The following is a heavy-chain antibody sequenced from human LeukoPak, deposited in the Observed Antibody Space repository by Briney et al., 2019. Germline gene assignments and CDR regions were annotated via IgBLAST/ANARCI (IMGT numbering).Heavy chain of an antibody. CDR3: ARDLPPYYDILTGYSLWSYGMDV. J-gene: IGHJ6*02. CDR2: IYSGGST. CDR1: GFTVSSNY. V-gene: IGHV3-66*01. D-gene: IGHD3-9*01. Sequence: PGGSLRLSCAASGFTVSSNYMSWVRQAPGKGLEWVSVIYSGGSTYYADSVKGRFTISRDNAKNSLYLQMNSLRAEDTAVYYCARDLPPYYDILTGYSLWSYGMDVWGQGTTVTVSS.